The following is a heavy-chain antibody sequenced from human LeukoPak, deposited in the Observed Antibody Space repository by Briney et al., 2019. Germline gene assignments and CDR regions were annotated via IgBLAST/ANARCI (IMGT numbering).Heavy chain of an antibody. CDR2: IIPIFGTA. CDR3: AREWGVAGTMVRGVIDYYYYGMDV. D-gene: IGHD3-10*01. J-gene: IGHJ6*02. V-gene: IGHV1-69*13. CDR1: GGTFSSYA. Sequence: SVKVSCKASGGTFSSYAISWVRQAPGQGLEWMGGIIPIFGTANYAQKFQGRVTITADESTSTAYMELSSLRSKDTAVYYCAREWGVAGTMVRGVIDYYYYGMDVWGQGTTVTVSS.